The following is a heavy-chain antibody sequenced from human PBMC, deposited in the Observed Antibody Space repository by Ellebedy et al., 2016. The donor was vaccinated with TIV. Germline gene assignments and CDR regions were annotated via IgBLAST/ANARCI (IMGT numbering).Heavy chain of an antibody. CDR3: AKVGRRYYESSGDP. CDR2: ISAGGGAT. CDR1: GFPFRNYV. V-gene: IGHV3-23*01. J-gene: IGHJ5*02. Sequence: GESLKISCAASGFPFRNYVMSWVRQAPGQGLEWVSTISAGGGATYYPDSVKGRFNISRDNSENTLYLQMNSLRAEDTAVYYWAKVGRRYYESSGDPWGQGSLVTVSS. D-gene: IGHD3-22*01.